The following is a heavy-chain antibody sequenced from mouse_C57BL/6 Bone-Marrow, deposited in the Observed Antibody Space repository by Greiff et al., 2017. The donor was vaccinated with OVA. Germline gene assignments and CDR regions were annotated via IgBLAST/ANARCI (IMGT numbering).Heavy chain of an antibody. V-gene: IGHV5-9*01. CDR3: ARHTPHYYGSSHWYFDV. CDR1: GFTFSSYT. D-gene: IGHD1-1*01. CDR2: ISGGGGNT. Sequence: EVQLVESGGGLVKPGGSLKLSCAASGFTFSSYTMSWVRQTPEKRLEWVATISGGGGNTYYPDSVKGRFTISRDNAKNTLYLQMSSLRSEDTALYYCARHTPHYYGSSHWYFDVWGTGTTVTVSS. J-gene: IGHJ1*03.